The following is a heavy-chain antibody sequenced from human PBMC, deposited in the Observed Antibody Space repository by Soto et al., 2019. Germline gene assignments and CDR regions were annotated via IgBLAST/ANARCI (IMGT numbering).Heavy chain of an antibody. D-gene: IGHD2-2*01. Sequence: PSETLSLTCTVSGGSISSYYWSWIRQPPGKGLEWIGYIYYSGSTNYNPSLKSRVTISVDTSKNQFSLKLSSVTAADTAVYYCARDVYCSSTSCMGGNWFDPWGQGTLVTVSS. CDR1: GGSISSYY. CDR3: ARDVYCSSTSCMGGNWFDP. J-gene: IGHJ5*02. V-gene: IGHV4-59*01. CDR2: IYYSGST.